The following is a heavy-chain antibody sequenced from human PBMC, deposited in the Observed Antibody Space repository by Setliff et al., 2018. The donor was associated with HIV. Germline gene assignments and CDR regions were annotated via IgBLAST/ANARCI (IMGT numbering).Heavy chain of an antibody. CDR3: ARSPAAEGF. D-gene: IGHD6-13*01. J-gene: IGHJ1*01. CDR2: IFYTGSTY. Sequence: PSETLSLTCTVSGGSISRSHLYWGWIRQPPGKGLEWIGSIFYTGSTYYYNPSLKSRVTMSVDASNNQFSLKLSSVTATDTAVYYCARSPAAEGFWGQGTPVTVSS. CDR1: GGSISRSHLY. V-gene: IGHV4-39*01.